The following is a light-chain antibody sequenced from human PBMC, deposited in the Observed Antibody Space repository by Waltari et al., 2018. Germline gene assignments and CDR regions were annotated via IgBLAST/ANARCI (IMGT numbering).Light chain of an antibody. Sequence: DVQMTQSPSSLSASVGDTVTITFMASQTIRRYFNWSHQQPGKAPKLLIYPATTLQREVPSRFTGSGSGTDFTLTISSVQPADYATYYCQQSYSTPRTFGQGTKLDIK. CDR1: QTIRRY. J-gene: IGKJ2*01. CDR3: QQSYSTPRT. V-gene: IGKV1-39*01. CDR2: PAT.